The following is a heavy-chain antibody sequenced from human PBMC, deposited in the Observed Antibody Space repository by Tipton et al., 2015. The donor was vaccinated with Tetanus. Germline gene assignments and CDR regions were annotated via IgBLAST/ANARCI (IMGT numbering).Heavy chain of an antibody. CDR3: ARANNDYPKKGPFDY. D-gene: IGHD5-12*01. J-gene: IGHJ4*02. V-gene: IGHV4-61*01. CDR2: VYHSGAT. CDR1: GSSISRSSHY. Sequence: TLSLTCTVSGSSISRSSHYWTWIRQPPGKEPEWVGYVYHSGATNYHPSLKSRLAISADTSKNQFSLNLRSAITADTAVYYCARANNDYPKKGPFDYWGQGILVTVSS.